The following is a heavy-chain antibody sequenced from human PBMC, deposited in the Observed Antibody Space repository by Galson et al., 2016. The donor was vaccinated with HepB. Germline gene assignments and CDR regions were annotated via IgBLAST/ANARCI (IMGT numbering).Heavy chain of an antibody. D-gene: IGHD5-12*01. Sequence: SVKVSCKASGYTLTGYYIYWVRQAAGKGLEWMGWINPKTGGTNYAQTFHGRVTVTRDTSITTSYMELRRLRSDDTAIYFCAGAWDSGYDLALDYWGQGTLVTVSS. CDR2: INPKTGGT. CDR3: AGAWDSGYDLALDY. V-gene: IGHV1-2*02. CDR1: GYTLTGYY. J-gene: IGHJ4*02.